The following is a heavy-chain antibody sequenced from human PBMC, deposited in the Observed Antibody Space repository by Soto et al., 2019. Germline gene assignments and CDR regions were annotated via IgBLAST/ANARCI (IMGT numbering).Heavy chain of an antibody. J-gene: IGHJ4*02. Sequence: PGGSLRLSCAASGFTFSDYYMSWIRQAPGKGLEWVSYISSSGSTIYYADSVKGRFTISRDNVKNSLYLQMNSLRAEDTSLYYCARAPYYYDSGGYQGFWGQGTLVTVSS. CDR1: GFTFSDYY. CDR3: ARAPYYYDSGGYQGF. CDR2: ISSSGSTI. V-gene: IGHV3-11*01. D-gene: IGHD3-22*01.